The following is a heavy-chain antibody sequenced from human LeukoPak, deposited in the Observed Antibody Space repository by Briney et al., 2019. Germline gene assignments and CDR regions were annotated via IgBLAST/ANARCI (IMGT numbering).Heavy chain of an antibody. J-gene: IGHJ6*03. CDR1: GYTFTSYD. Sequence: GASVKVSCTASGYTFTSYDINWVRQATGQGLEWMGWMNPNSGNTGYAQKFQGRVTITRNTSISTAYMELSRLRSDDTAVYYCARGRGPSGWQWLNYYMDVWGKGTTVTISS. D-gene: IGHD6-19*01. V-gene: IGHV1-8*03. CDR3: ARGRGPSGWQWLNYYMDV. CDR2: MNPNSGNT.